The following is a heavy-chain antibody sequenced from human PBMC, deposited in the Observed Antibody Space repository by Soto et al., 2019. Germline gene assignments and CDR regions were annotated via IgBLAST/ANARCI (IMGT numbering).Heavy chain of an antibody. J-gene: IGHJ4*02. CDR3: ARDEAY. CDR1: GGSISSSNW. Sequence: QVQLQESGPGLVKPSRTLSLTCAVSGGSISSSNWWCWVRQPPGKGLGWMGEIYHRGSTNYNPSLNSRVTISADKSKNQFSLKLSSVTAAVSAVYYCARDEAYWGQGTLVTVSS. CDR2: IYHRGST. V-gene: IGHV4-4*02.